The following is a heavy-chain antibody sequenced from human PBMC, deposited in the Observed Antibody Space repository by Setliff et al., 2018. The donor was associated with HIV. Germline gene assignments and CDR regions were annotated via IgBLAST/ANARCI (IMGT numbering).Heavy chain of an antibody. CDR2: IKPKTDGGTT. J-gene: IGHJ6*03. CDR3: TTITSYFYNYYMDV. CDR1: GFTFRNAW. Sequence: GGSLRLSCAASGFTFRNAWMSWVRQAPGKGLEWVGHIKPKTDGGTTDHAAPVKGRFTISRDDSKNTLYLQMNSLQTEDTAVYYCTTITSYFYNYYMDVWGKGTAVTVSS. D-gene: IGHD1-20*01. V-gene: IGHV3-15*01.